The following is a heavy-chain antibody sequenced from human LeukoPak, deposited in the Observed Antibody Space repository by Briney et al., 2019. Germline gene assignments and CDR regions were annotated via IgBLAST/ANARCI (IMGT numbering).Heavy chain of an antibody. D-gene: IGHD5-12*01. Sequence: GGSLRLSCAASGFTFSSYSMNWVRQAPGKGLEWVSSISSSSSYIYYADSVKGRFTISRDNAKNSLYLQMNSLRAEDTAVYYCARPAHSGYEMYYFDYWGQGTLVTVSS. CDR3: ARPAHSGYEMYYFDY. J-gene: IGHJ4*02. CDR2: ISSSSSYI. CDR1: GFTFSSYS. V-gene: IGHV3-21*01.